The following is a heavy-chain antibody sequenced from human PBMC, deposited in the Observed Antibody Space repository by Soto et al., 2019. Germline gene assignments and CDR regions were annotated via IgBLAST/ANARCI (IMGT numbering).Heavy chain of an antibody. CDR2: ISWDGGST. D-gene: IGHD4-17*01. Sequence: PGGSLRLSCAASGFTFDDYTVHWVRQAPGKGLEWVSLISWDGGSTYYADSVKGRFTISRDNSKNSLYLQMNSLRTEDTALYYCAKDRGGDYSYYYYGMDVWGQGTTVTVSS. V-gene: IGHV3-43*01. CDR3: AKDRGGDYSYYYYGMDV. J-gene: IGHJ6*02. CDR1: GFTFDDYT.